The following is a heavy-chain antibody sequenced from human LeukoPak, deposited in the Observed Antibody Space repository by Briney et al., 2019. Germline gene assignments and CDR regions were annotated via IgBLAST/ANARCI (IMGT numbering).Heavy chain of an antibody. D-gene: IGHD3-3*01. V-gene: IGHV1-69*13. J-gene: IGHJ4*02. CDR3: ATQGPYYDFWSGSVPMDY. CDR1: GGTFSSYA. CDR2: IIPIFGTA. Sequence: SVKVSCKASGGTFSSYAISWVRQAPGQGLEWMGGIIPIFGTANYAQKFQGRVTITADESTSTAYMELSSLRSEDTAVYYCATQGPYYDFWSGSVPMDYWGQGTLVTVSS.